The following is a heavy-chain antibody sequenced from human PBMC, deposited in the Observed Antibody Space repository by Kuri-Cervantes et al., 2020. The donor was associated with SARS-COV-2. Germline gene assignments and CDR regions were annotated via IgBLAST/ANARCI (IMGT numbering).Heavy chain of an antibody. CDR1: GFTFSDYD. J-gene: IGHJ6*03. V-gene: IGHV3-21*01. CDR2: ITRSSSYI. Sequence: GGFLRLSCAASGFTFSDYDINWVRQAPGKGLEWVSSITRSSSYIYYADSMKGRLTISRDNAKNSLYLQMNSLRAEDTAVYYCARISKYYDFWSGSDHYYMDVWGKGTTVTVSS. CDR3: ARISKYYDFWSGSDHYYMDV. D-gene: IGHD3-3*01.